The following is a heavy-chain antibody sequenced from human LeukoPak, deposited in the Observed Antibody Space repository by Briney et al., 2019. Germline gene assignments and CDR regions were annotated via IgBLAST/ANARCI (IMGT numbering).Heavy chain of an antibody. D-gene: IGHD6-19*01. Sequence: GGSLGLSCAASGFTFSSYWMHWVRQAPGKGLVWVSRINSDGSSTFYADSVKGRFTISRDNSKNTVSLQMSGLRAEDTAVYYCAKRERQSFAYWGQGTLVTVSS. J-gene: IGHJ4*02. CDR1: GFTFSSYW. CDR3: AKRERQSFAY. V-gene: IGHV3-74*01. CDR2: INSDGSST.